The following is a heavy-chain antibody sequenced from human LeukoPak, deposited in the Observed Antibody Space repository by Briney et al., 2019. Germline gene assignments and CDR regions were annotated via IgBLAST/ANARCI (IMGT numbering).Heavy chain of an antibody. D-gene: IGHD6-13*01. CDR1: GGSISSGSYY. J-gene: IGHJ4*02. V-gene: IGHV4-61*02. CDR3: ARHGGSWTFDY. Sequence: PSQTLSLTCTVSGGSISSGSYYWSWIRQPAGKGLEWIGRIYTSGSTNYRPSLKSRVTISIDTSRNQFSLKLSSVTAADTAVYYCARHGGSWTFDYWGQGTLVTVSS. CDR2: IYTSGST.